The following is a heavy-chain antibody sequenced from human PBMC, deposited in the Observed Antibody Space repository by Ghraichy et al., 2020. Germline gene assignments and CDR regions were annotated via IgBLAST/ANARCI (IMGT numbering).Heavy chain of an antibody. CDR2: ISSSSSYI. D-gene: IGHD1-26*01. V-gene: IGHV3-21*01. CDR3: ARDFGGATAAFDI. Sequence: GGSLRLSCAASGFTFSSYSMNWVRQAPGKGLEWVSSISSSSSYIYYADSVKGRFTISRDNAKNSLYLQMNSLRAEDTAVYYCARDFGGATAAFDIWGQGTMVTVSS. J-gene: IGHJ3*02. CDR1: GFTFSSYS.